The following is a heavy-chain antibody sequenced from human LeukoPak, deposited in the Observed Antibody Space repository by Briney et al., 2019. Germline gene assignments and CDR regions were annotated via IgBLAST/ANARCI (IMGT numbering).Heavy chain of an antibody. D-gene: IGHD3-9*01. V-gene: IGHV4-30-4*01. CDR2: IYYRGNT. Sequence: SQTLSLTCSVSGGSVNSSDHYWSWIRQSPGRGLEWIGSIYYRGNTYYSPSLESRVSMSMDVPRNQFSLQMNSVTAADTAVYYCASKEPFYDVLTGYYGGTFDIWGQGTMVTVSS. CDR3: ASKEPFYDVLTGYYGGTFDI. CDR1: GGSVNSSDHY. J-gene: IGHJ3*02.